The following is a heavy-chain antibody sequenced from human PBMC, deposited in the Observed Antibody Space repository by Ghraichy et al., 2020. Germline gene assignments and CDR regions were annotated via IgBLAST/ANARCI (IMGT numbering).Heavy chain of an antibody. CDR3: ARDPGYCSGGHCYPDAFDI. Sequence: LSLTCAASGFTFSSYRMNWVRQAPGKGLEWVSFIDSSSSYIYYADSVKGRFSLSRDNAKKSLYLQMNSLRAEDTAVYYCARDPGYCSGGHCYPDAFDIWGQGAMVTVSS. CDR2: IDSSSSYI. CDR1: GFTFSSYR. D-gene: IGHD2-15*01. V-gene: IGHV3-21*01. J-gene: IGHJ3*02.